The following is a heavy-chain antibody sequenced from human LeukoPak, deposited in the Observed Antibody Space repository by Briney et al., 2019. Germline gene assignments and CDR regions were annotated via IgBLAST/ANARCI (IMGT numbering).Heavy chain of an antibody. CDR3: ARDRSADAISEF. CDR1: GCNFMTYT. V-gene: IGHV3-23*01. J-gene: IGHJ4*02. Sequence: GGSLRLSCAASGCNFMTYTLSWFRQAPGKRPEWLSSITAGEGATYYAASVRGRFTISRDYSRNTVYLHLSGLRAEDTAVYYCARDRSADAISEFWGQGTLVAVSS. D-gene: IGHD2-2*01. CDR2: ITAGEGAT.